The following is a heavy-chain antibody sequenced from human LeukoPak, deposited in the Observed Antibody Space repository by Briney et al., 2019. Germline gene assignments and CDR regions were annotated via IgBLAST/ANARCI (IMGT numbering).Heavy chain of an antibody. CDR3: ARVRRFGELYNYYGMDV. J-gene: IGHJ6*04. V-gene: IGHV4-30-4*01. CDR2: IYYSGST. CDR1: GGSISRGDYY. Sequence: PSETLSLTCTVSGGSISRGDYYWSWIRQSPGKGLEWSGYIYYSGSTFYNPSLKSRLTISVDTSKNHFSLKLNSVTAADTAVYYCARVRRFGELYNYYGMDVWGKGTTVTVSS. D-gene: IGHD3-10*01.